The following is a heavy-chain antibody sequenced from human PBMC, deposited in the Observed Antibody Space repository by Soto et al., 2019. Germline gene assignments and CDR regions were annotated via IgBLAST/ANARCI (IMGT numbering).Heavy chain of an antibody. J-gene: IGHJ4*02. V-gene: IGHV4-59*01. Sequence: PSETLSLTCTVSGASITTYYWNWIRQPPGKRLEWIGNMFYSGTTRYNPSLKSRVTISADTSTNKISLKMRSVTAADTAVYYCVAGNDYWGQGTLVTGS. CDR1: GASITTYY. D-gene: IGHD6-19*01. CDR3: VAGNDY. CDR2: MFYSGTT.